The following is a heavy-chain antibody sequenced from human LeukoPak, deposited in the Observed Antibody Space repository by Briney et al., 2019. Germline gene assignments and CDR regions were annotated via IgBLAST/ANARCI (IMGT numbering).Heavy chain of an antibody. CDR2: INHSGST. J-gene: IGHJ4*02. CDR3: ARALLDIVVVPAAQGGPYYFDY. V-gene: IGHV4-34*01. CDR1: GGSFSGYY. D-gene: IGHD2-2*01. Sequence: PSETLSLTCAVYGGSFSGYYWSWIRRPPGKGLEWIGEINHSGSTNYNPSLKSRVTISVDTSKNQFSLKLSSVTAADTAVYYCARALLDIVVVPAAQGGPYYFDYWGQGTLVTVSS.